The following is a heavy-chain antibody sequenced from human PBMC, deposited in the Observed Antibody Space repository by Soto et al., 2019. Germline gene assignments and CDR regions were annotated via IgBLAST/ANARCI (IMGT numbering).Heavy chain of an antibody. V-gene: IGHV3-33*01. CDR1: GFTFSTYG. CDR3: ARGGGSGSSFVGYYYYTLDV. Sequence: QVQLVESGGGVVQPGRSLRLSCTASGFTFSTYGMHWVRQAPGKGLEWVTVIWYDGSNKYYADSVQGRFTISRDNSKNTLYLQMNSLRADDTAVYYCARGGGSGSSFVGYYYYTLDVWGQGTTVTVSS. J-gene: IGHJ6*02. CDR2: IWYDGSNK. D-gene: IGHD1-26*01.